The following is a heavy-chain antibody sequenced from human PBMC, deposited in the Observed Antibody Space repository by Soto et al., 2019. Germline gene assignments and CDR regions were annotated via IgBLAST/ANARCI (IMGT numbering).Heavy chain of an antibody. V-gene: IGHV1-8*01. D-gene: IGHD3-10*01. CDR3: ARGRAGGIGLRKNYYYYMDV. J-gene: IGHJ6*03. CDR2: MNPNSGNT. CDR1: GYTFTSYD. Sequence: ASVKVSCKASGYTFTSYDINWVRQATGQGLEWMGWMNPNSGNTGYAQKFQGRVTMTRNTSISTAYMELSSLRSEDTAVYYCARGRAGGIGLRKNYYYYMDVWGKGTTVTVSS.